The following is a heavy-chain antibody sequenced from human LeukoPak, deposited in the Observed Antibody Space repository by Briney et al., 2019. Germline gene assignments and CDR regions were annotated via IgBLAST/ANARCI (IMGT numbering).Heavy chain of an antibody. CDR1: GYTFTSYA. CDR2: INAGNGNT. J-gene: IGHJ5*02. CDR3: ARGAKFRTYGSGTYYTSLPFDP. D-gene: IGHD3-10*01. V-gene: IGHV1-3*03. Sequence: ASVKVSCKASGYTFTSYAMHWVRQAPGQRLEWMGWINAGNGNTKYSQEFQGRVTITRDTSASTAYMELSSLRSEDMAVYYCARGAKFRTYGSGTYYTSLPFDPWGQGTLVTVSS.